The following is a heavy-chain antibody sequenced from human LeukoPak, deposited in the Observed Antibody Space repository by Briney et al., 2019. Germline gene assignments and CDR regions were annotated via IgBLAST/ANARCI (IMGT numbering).Heavy chain of an antibody. J-gene: IGHJ6*02. V-gene: IGHV3-33*01. D-gene: IGHD3-3*01. CDR3: ARDGRFRGITIFGVVYGMDV. CDR1: GFTFSSYG. CDR2: IWYDGSNK. Sequence: GGSLRLSCAASGFTFSSYGMHWVRQAPGKGLEWVAVIWYDGSNKYYADSVKGRFTISGDNSKNTLFLQMNSLRAEDTAVYYCARDGRFRGITIFGVVYGMDVWGQGTTVTVSS.